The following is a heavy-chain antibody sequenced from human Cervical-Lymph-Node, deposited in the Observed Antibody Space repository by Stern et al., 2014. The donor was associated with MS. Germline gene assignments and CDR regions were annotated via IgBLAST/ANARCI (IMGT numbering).Heavy chain of an antibody. Sequence: QVQLVQSGAEVKKPGSSVKVSCKASGGTFSSYAISWVRQAPGQGLEWMGEIIPIFGTANYAQKFQGRVTITADESTNTADMELSSLRSEDTAVYYCARDMMYSRDYYYYGMDVWGQGTTVTVSS. V-gene: IGHV1-69*01. J-gene: IGHJ6*02. D-gene: IGHD2-15*01. CDR1: GGTFSSYA. CDR3: ARDMMYSRDYYYYGMDV. CDR2: IIPIFGTA.